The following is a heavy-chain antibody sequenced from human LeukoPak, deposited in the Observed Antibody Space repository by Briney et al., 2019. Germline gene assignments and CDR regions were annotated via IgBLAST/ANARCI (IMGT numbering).Heavy chain of an antibody. D-gene: IGHD5-18*01. J-gene: IGHJ4*02. V-gene: IGHV4-38-2*01. CDR1: GYSISSGFY. CDR3: AVKIQLWSYFDY. Sequence: PSETLSLTCAVSGYSISSGFYWGWIRQPPGKGLEWIGSIYRSGTTYYNPSLKGRVTISVDTSKNQFSLKLSSVTAADTAVYYCAVKIQLWSYFDYWGQGTLVTVSS. CDR2: IYRSGTT.